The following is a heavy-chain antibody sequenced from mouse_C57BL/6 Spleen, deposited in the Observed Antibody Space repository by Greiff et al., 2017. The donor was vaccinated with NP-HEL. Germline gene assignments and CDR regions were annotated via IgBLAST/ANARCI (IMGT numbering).Heavy chain of an antibody. CDR1: GFTFSDYG. V-gene: IGHV5-17*01. J-gene: IGHJ4*01. CDR3: ARRDAGIYYAMDY. CDR2: ISSGSSTI. Sequence: DVKLVESGGGLVKPGGSLKLSCAASGFTFSDYGMHWVRQAPEKGLEWVAYISSGSSTIYYADTVKGRFTISRDNAKNTLFLQMTSLRSEDTAMYYCARRDAGIYYAMDYWGQGTSVTVSS.